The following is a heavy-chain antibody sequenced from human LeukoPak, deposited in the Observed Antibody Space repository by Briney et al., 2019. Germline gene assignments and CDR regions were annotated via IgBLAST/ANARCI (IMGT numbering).Heavy chain of an antibody. CDR1: GFTFSSYA. CDR2: ISRSSGST. CDR3: GKGVHGYYYDS. D-gene: IGHD3-10*01. Sequence: PGGSLRLSCAASGFTFSSYAMSWVRQAPGKGLEWVSGISRSSGSTYYADSAKGRFTITRDNSKNTLYLQMNSLGAEDTAVYYCGKGVHGYYYDSWGQGTLVTVSS. V-gene: IGHV3-23*01. J-gene: IGHJ4*02.